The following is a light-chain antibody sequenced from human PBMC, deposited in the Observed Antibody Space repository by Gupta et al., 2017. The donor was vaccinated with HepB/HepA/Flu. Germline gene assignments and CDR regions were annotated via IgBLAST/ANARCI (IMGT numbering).Light chain of an antibody. Sequence: EIVLTQSPGSLCLSPGERVTLSCRASQSVSSSYLAWYQQRPGQAPRLLIYGASSRATGISDRFSGSGSGTDFTLTISRLESEDFAVYYCQQYCSSPWTFGQGTRLEIK. J-gene: IGKJ1*01. V-gene: IGKV3-20*01. CDR1: QSVSSSY. CDR2: GAS. CDR3: QQYCSSPWT.